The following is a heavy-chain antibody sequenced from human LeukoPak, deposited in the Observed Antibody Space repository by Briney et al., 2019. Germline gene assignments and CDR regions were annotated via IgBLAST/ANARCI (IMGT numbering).Heavy chain of an antibody. V-gene: IGHV3-21*01. CDR3: ARVSSGWFYFDY. CDR1: GFTFSNYG. J-gene: IGHJ4*02. Sequence: GGSLRLSCAASGFTFSNYGMNWVRQAPGKGLEWVSFTDTSGNYIYYGDSVKGRFTISRDNAKNSLYLQMNSLRAEDTAVYYCARVSSGWFYFDYWGQGTLVTVSS. D-gene: IGHD6-19*01. CDR2: TDTSGNYI.